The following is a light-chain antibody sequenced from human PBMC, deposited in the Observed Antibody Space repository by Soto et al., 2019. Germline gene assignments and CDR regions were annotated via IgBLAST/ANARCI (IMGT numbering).Light chain of an antibody. CDR2: EVN. CDR1: SSDVGGYDY. J-gene: IGLJ1*01. Sequence: QSVLTQPPSASASPGQSVTISCTGTSSDVGGYDYVSWYQQHPGKAPKLMIYEVNKRPSGVPDRFSGSKSGNTASLTVSGLQAEDEADYYCSSYAGSNNFEVFGTGTKVTVL. V-gene: IGLV2-8*01. CDR3: SSYAGSNNFEV.